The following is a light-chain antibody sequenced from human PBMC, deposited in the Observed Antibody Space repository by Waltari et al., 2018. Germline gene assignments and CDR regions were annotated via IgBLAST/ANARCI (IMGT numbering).Light chain of an antibody. CDR2: QVS. CDR1: QSLVHSDGQTY. V-gene: IGKV2-30*02. CDR3: VQGTHWPPWT. Sequence: DVLMTQSPLSLPVTPGQQASISCRSSQSLVHSDGQTYLNWLQQKPGQPPRRLIYQVSKRDSGVPDRFSGSGAGTDFTLRISRVEAEDVGIYYCVQGTHWPPWTFGQGTKVEI. J-gene: IGKJ1*01.